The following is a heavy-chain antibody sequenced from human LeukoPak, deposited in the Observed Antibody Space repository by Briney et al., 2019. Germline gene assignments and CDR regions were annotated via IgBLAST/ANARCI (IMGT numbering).Heavy chain of an antibody. D-gene: IGHD5-18*01. Sequence: PVGSLRLSCAASGFTFRSYAMSWVRQAPGEGLEWVSAISGSGGSTYYADSVKGRFTISRDNSKNTLYLQMNSLRAEDTAVYYCARPRGPRGYSYGYFDYWGQGTLVTVPS. V-gene: IGHV3-23*01. CDR3: ARPRGPRGYSYGYFDY. J-gene: IGHJ4*02. CDR2: ISGSGGST. CDR1: GFTFRSYA.